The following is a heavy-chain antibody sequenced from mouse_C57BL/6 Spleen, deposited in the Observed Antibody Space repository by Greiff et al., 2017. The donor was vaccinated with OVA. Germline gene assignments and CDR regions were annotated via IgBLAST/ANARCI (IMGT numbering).Heavy chain of an antibody. V-gene: IGHV1-50*01. CDR2: IDPSDSYT. D-gene: IGHD1-1*01. J-gene: IGHJ4*01. CDR1: GYTFTSYW. CDR3: ARSSELRRFYAMDY. Sequence: QVQLQQPGAELVKPGASVKLSCKASGYTFTSYWMQWVKQRPGQGLEWIGEIDPSDSYTNYNQKFKGKATLTVDTSSRTAYLQLSSLTSEDSAVYYCARSSELRRFYAMDYWGKGTSVTVSS.